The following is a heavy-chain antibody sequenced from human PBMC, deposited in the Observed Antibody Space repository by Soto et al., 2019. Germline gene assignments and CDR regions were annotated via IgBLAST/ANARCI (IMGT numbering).Heavy chain of an antibody. Sequence: QVQLVQSGAEVQKPGASVKVSCKASGYTFSTHGISWVRQAPGQGLEWMGRINTYDGKRNYAQKFQGRVTMTTDTSTSTAYMELRSLRSDDTAVYYCAREGVRRGVVMVSDSYDYYVDVWGKGTTVAVSS. V-gene: IGHV1-18*01. D-gene: IGHD3-10*01. J-gene: IGHJ6*03. CDR1: GYTFSTHG. CDR2: INTYDGKR. CDR3: AREGVRRGVVMVSDSYDYYVDV.